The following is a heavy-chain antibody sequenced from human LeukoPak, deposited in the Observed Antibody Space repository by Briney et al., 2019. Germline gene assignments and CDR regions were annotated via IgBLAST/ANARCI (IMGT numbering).Heavy chain of an antibody. CDR3: AKAGYSSGWYVNPDDKFDY. J-gene: IGHJ4*02. CDR1: GFTFDDYA. CDR2: ISWNSGSI. Sequence: GGSLRLSCAASGFTFDDYAMPWVRHAPGKGLEWVSGISWNSGSIGYADSVKGRFTISRDNAKNSLYLQMNSLRAEDTALYYCAKAGYSSGWYVNPDDKFDYWGQGTLVTVSS. V-gene: IGHV3-9*01. D-gene: IGHD6-19*01.